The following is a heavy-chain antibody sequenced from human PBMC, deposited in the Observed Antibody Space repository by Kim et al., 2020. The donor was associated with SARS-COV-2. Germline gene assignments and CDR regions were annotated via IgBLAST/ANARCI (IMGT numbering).Heavy chain of an antibody. Sequence: QKFQGRVTITADKSTRPAYMELSSLRSEDTAVYYCARFSGSYYYYYGMDVWGQGTTVTVSS. CDR3: ARFSGSYYYYYGMDV. D-gene: IGHD3-10*01. V-gene: IGHV1-69*02. J-gene: IGHJ6*02.